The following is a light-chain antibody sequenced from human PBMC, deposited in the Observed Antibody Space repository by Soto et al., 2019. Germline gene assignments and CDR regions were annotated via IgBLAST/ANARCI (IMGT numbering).Light chain of an antibody. J-gene: IGLJ1*01. CDR1: SPNIGTGYD. CDR3: QSYDSSLSGYV. V-gene: IGLV1-40*01. CDR2: GNT. Sequence: QSVLTQPPSVSGAPGQRVTISCTGSSPNIGTGYDVHWYQQLPGTAPKLLIYGNTNRPSGVPDRVSGSKSGTSASLAITGLQAEDVADYYCQSYDSSLSGYVFGTGTKLTVL.